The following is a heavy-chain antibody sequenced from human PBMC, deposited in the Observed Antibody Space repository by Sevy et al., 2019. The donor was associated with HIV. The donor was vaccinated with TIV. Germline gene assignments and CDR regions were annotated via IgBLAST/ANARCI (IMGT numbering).Heavy chain of an antibody. Sequence: GGSLRLSCAASGFPFSTYGMHWVRQAPGKGLEWVAVIWYDGSNRYYVDSVKGRFTISRDDSKNTVYLQMNSVRAEDTAVYYCARDDRLGESSFDYYYGMDVWGQGTTVTVSS. V-gene: IGHV3-33*01. J-gene: IGHJ6*02. CDR2: IWYDGSNR. CDR1: GFPFSTYG. D-gene: IGHD3-16*02. CDR3: ARDDRLGESSFDYYYGMDV.